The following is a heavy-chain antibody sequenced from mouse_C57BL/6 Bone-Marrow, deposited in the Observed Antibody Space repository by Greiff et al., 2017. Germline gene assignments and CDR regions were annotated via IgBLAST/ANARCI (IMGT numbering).Heavy chain of an antibody. CDR1: GYTFTNYW. CDR3: ARSDGYYAYYAMDY. CDR2: IYPGGGYT. Sequence: QVQLQQSGAELVRPGTSVKMSCKASGYTFTNYWIGWAKQRPGHGLEWIGDIYPGGGYTNYNEKFKGKATLTADKSSSTAYMQFSSLTSEDSAIYYCARSDGYYAYYAMDYWGKGTSDTGSS. V-gene: IGHV1-63*01. D-gene: IGHD2-3*01. J-gene: IGHJ4*01.